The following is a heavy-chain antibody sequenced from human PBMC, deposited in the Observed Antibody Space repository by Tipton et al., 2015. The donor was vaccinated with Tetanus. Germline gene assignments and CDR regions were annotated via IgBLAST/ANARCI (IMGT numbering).Heavy chain of an antibody. V-gene: IGHV3-11*01. CDR1: GFDFSDFY. CDR2: ISGTRRTK. Sequence: SLRLSCAPSGFDFSDFYMSWIRQAPGKGLERDAYISGTRRTKYYGDSVKGRFTVPRDNAKKSLYLQMNSLRAEDTAVYYCARTIPKAHVGAWGQGPLVP. D-gene: IGHD1-26*01. J-gene: IGHJ4*02. CDR3: ARTIPKAHVGA.